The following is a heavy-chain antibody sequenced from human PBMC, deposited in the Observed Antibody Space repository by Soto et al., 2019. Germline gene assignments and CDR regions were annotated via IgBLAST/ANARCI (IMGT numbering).Heavy chain of an antibody. CDR3: ARSSVGVSSWYPYYYYGMDV. J-gene: IGHJ6*02. V-gene: IGHV3-74*01. Sequence: EVQLVESGGGLVQPGGSLRLSCAASGFTFSSYWMHWVRQAPGKGLVWVSRINSDGSSTSYADSVKGRFTISRDNAKNTLYLQMNSLRAEDTAVYYCARSSVGVSSWYPYYYYGMDVWGQGTTVTVSS. D-gene: IGHD6-13*01. CDR2: INSDGSST. CDR1: GFTFSSYW.